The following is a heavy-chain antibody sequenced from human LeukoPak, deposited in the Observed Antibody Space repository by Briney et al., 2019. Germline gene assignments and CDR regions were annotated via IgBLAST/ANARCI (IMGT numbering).Heavy chain of an antibody. CDR1: GFTFSSYG. CDR2: ISYDGSNK. CDR3: AKQGGYSSSWYFDY. V-gene: IGHV3-30*18. D-gene: IGHD6-13*01. Sequence: GGSLRPSCAASGFTFSSYGMHWVRQAPGKGLEWVAVISYDGSNKYYADSVKGRFTISRDNSKNALYLQMNSLRAEDTAVYYCAKQGGYSSSWYFDYWGQGTLVTVSS. J-gene: IGHJ4*02.